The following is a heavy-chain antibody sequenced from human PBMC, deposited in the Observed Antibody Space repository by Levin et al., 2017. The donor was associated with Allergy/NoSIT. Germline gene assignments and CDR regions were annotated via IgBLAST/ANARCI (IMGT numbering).Heavy chain of an antibody. D-gene: IGHD6-13*01. Sequence: LRLSCTVSGGSISSGGYYWSWIRQHPGKGLEWIGYIYYSGSTYYNPSLKSRVTISVDTSKNQFSLKLSSVTAADTAVYYCARDFGRGSSSGYGGFDPWGQGTLVTVSS. CDR1: GGSISSGGYY. CDR2: IYYSGST. V-gene: IGHV4-31*03. J-gene: IGHJ5*02. CDR3: ARDFGRGSSSGYGGFDP.